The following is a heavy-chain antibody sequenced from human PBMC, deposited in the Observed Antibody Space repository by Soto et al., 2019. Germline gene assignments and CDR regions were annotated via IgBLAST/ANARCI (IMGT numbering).Heavy chain of an antibody. V-gene: IGHV1-3*01. CDR1: GYTFTSYA. CDR3: ARGPAALAYVYWFDP. CDR2: INAGNGNT. D-gene: IGHD3-16*01. Sequence: ASVKVSCKASGYTFTSYAMHWVRQAPGQRLEWMGWINAGNGNTKYSQKFQGRVTITRDTSASTAYMELSSLRSEDTAVYYCARGPAALAYVYWFDPWGQETLVTVS. J-gene: IGHJ5*02.